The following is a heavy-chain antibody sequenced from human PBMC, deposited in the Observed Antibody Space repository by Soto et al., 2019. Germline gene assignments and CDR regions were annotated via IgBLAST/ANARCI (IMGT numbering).Heavy chain of an antibody. CDR2: INPSGGST. CDR1: GYTFTSYY. Sequence: QVQLVQSGAEVKKPGASVKVSCKASGYTFTSYYMHWVGQAPGQGLEWMGIINPSGGSTSYAQKFQGRVTMTRDTSTSTVYMELSSLRSEDTAVYYCARDGAAAGSWFDPWGQGTLVTVSS. J-gene: IGHJ5*02. D-gene: IGHD6-13*01. CDR3: ARDGAAAGSWFDP. V-gene: IGHV1-46*01.